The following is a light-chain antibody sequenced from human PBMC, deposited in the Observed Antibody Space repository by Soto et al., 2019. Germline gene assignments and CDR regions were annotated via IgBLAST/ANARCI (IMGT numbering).Light chain of an antibody. Sequence: QSVLTQPPSVSGAPGQRITISCTGTSSNIGANYDVHWYQQLPGTAPKLLIYVDTNRPSGVPDRFSGSKSGTSASLAITGLQAEDEADYYCQSYDSALSVYVVFGGGTKVTVL. CDR3: QSYDSALSVYVV. CDR2: VDT. V-gene: IGLV1-40*01. CDR1: SSNIGANYD. J-gene: IGLJ2*01.